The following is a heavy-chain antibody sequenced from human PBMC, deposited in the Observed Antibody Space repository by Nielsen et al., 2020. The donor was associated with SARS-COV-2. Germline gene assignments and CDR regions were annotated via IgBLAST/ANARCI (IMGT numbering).Heavy chain of an antibody. CDR3: VIGGGWLPDY. CDR2: INQDGSEK. D-gene: IGHD6-19*01. CDR1: AFTYSSNW. V-gene: IGHV3-7*01. J-gene: IGHJ4*02. Sequence: AGSLRLSCAVSAFTYSSNWMNWVRQAPGQGLERVANINQDGSEKYYVDSVKGRFTISRDNAKNSLYLQMNSLRAEDTAIYYCVIGGGWLPDYWGQGTLVTVSS.